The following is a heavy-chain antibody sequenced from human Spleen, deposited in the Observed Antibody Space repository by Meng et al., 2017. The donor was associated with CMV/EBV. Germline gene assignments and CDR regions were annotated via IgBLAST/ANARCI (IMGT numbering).Heavy chain of an antibody. J-gene: IGHJ4*02. CDR2: IYSGGST. Sequence: GESLKISCAASGFTFSSYAMSWVRQAPGKGLEWVSVIYSGGSTYYADSVKGRFTISRDNSKNTLYLQMNSLRAEDTAVYYCARRPHSGSYYYFDSWGQGTLVTVSS. D-gene: IGHD1-26*01. V-gene: IGHV3-23*03. CDR1: GFTFSSYA. CDR3: ARRPHSGSYYYFDS.